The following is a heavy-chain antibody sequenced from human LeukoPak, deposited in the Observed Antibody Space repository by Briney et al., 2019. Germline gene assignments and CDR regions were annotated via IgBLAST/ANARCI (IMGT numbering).Heavy chain of an antibody. D-gene: IGHD3-9*01. Sequence: ASVKVSCKASGYTFTSYGISWVRQAPGQGLEWMGWISAYNGNTNYAQKLQGRVTMTTDTSTSTAYMELRSLRSDDTAVYYCARSYYDILTGYGFSAFDIWGQGTMVTVSS. V-gene: IGHV1-18*01. CDR1: GYTFTSYG. J-gene: IGHJ3*02. CDR2: ISAYNGNT. CDR3: ARSYYDILTGYGFSAFDI.